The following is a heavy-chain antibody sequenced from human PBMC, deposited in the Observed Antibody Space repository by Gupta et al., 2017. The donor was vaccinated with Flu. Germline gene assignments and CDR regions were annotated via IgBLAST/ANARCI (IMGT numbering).Heavy chain of an antibody. J-gene: IGHJ6*02. D-gene: IGHD3-3*01. CDR1: GGSISSGGYY. CDR2: IYYSGST. CDR3: ARGLRCWEWLLYEPRGNYYYGMDV. V-gene: IGHV4-31*03. Sequence: QVQLQESGPGLVKPSQTLSLTCTVSGGSISSGGYYWSWIRQHPGKGLEWIGFIYYSGSTYYNPSLKSRVTISVDTSKNQFSRKLSSVTAADTAVYDCARGLRCWEWLLYEPRGNYYYGMDVWGQGTTVTVSS.